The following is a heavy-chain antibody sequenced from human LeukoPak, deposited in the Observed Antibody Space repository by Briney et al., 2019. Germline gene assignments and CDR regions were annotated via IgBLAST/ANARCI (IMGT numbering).Heavy chain of an antibody. CDR1: GGSISYFY. V-gene: IGHV4-4*07. Sequence: PSETLSLTCTVSGGSISYFYWSWIRQPAGKGLEWIGRIYTSGSTNYNPSLKSRVTISVDTSKNQFSLKLSSVTAADTAVYYCASKKVTRAYYFDYWGQGTLVTVSS. CDR2: IYTSGST. CDR3: ASKKVTRAYYFDY. J-gene: IGHJ4*02. D-gene: IGHD4-11*01.